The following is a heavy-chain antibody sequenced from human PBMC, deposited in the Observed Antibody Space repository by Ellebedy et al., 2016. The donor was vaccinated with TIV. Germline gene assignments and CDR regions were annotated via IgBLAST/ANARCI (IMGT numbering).Heavy chain of an antibody. CDR2: ISSTSTYT. V-gene: IGHV3-21*01. J-gene: IGHJ6*02. CDR3: ARGTHYYWFGMDV. Sequence: GGSLRLSCAASRFTFSGYYMSWVRQAPGKGLEWVSSISSTSTYTFYADSVKGRFTIYRDNAKDSLYLQMNSLTAEDTAVYYCARGTHYYWFGMDVWGQGTTVTVSS. CDR1: RFTFSGYY.